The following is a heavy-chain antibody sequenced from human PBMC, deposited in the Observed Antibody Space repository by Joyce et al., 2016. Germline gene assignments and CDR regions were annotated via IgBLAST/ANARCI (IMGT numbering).Heavy chain of an antibody. V-gene: IGHV5-10-1*03. CDR2: IDPHDSYI. Sequence: EVQLVQSGAEVKKPGESLRISCKGSGYDFTNYWLNWVRQVPGKGLEWMGRIDPHDSYINYSASFQGHVTISADKSINTAYLQWSSLGASDTAMYYCASFSGSGWYQTIDYWGQGTLVTVSS. CDR3: ASFSGSGWYQTIDY. D-gene: IGHD6-19*01. J-gene: IGHJ4*02. CDR1: GYDFTNYW.